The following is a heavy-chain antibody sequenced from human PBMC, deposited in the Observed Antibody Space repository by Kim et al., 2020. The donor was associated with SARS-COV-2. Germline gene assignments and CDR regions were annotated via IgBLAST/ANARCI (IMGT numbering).Heavy chain of an antibody. CDR3: AKAGDSSSWYDYYYGMDV. V-gene: IGHV3-9*01. J-gene: IGHJ6*02. Sequence: VKARLTISRDNAKHSLYLQMNSLRAEDTALYYCAKAGDSSSWYDYYYGMDVWGQGTTVTVSS. D-gene: IGHD6-13*01.